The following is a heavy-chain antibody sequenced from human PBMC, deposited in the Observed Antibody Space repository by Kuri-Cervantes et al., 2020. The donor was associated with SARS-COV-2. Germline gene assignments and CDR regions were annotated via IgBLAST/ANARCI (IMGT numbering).Heavy chain of an antibody. Sequence: SETLSLTSAVYGGSFSGYYWSWIRQPPGKGLEWIGEINHSGSTNYNPSLKSRVTISVDTSKNQFSLKLSSVTAADTAVYYCARDVNYGDYVDYWYFDLWGRGTLVTVSS. CDR1: GGSFSGYY. D-gene: IGHD4-17*01. V-gene: IGHV4-34*01. J-gene: IGHJ2*01. CDR3: ARDVNYGDYVDYWYFDL. CDR2: INHSGST.